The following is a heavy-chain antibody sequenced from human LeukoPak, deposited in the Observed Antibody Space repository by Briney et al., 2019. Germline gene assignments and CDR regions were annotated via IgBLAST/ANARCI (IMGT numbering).Heavy chain of an antibody. CDR2: ISPSADIK. V-gene: IGHV3-23*01. CDR1: GFTFSNHG. CDR3: ARAGYDYVWGSYLVDY. J-gene: IGHJ4*02. Sequence: PTGGSLRLSCAASGFTFSNHGMNWVRQAPGKGLEWVSGISPSADIKYYADSVKGRFTISRDNAKNTLYLQMNSLRAEDTAVYYCARAGYDYVWGSYLVDYWGQGTLVTVSS. D-gene: IGHD3-16*02.